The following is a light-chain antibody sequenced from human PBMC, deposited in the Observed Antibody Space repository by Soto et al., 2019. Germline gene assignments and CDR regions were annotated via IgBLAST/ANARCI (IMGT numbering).Light chain of an antibody. V-gene: IGLV2-14*03. CDR1: SSDIGAYNF. J-gene: IGLJ2*01. CDR2: DVN. CDR3: SSWTTSTTMI. Sequence: QSALTQPASVSGSPGQSITISCTGTSSDIGAYNFVSWYQQHPGKAPKLMIYDVNIRPSGVSNRFSGSKSGNTASLTISGLHAEDEADYYCSSWTTSTTMIFGGGTQLTVL.